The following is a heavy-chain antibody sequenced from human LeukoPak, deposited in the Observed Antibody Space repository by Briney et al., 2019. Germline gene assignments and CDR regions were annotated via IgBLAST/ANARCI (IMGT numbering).Heavy chain of an antibody. CDR3: AKGGAVGAHFDY. CDR2: ISGSGGST. Sequence: TGGSLILSCAASGFTFSSYAMSWVRQAPGKGLEWVSAISGSGGSTYYADSVKGRFTISRDNSKNTLYLQMNSLRAEDTAVYYCAKGGAVGAHFDYWGQGTLVTVSS. CDR1: GFTFSSYA. J-gene: IGHJ4*02. D-gene: IGHD1-26*01. V-gene: IGHV3-23*01.